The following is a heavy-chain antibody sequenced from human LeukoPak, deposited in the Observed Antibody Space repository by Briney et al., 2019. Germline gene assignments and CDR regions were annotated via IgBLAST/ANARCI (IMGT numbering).Heavy chain of an antibody. Sequence: SETLSLTCTVSGGSISSYYWSWIRQPAGKGLEWIGRIYTSGSANYNPSLKSRVTMSVDTSKNQFSLKLSSVTAADTAVYYCARVSGNYYDSSGTLDYWGQGTLVTVSS. J-gene: IGHJ4*02. D-gene: IGHD3-22*01. CDR3: ARVSGNYYDSSGTLDY. CDR1: GGSISSYY. V-gene: IGHV4-4*07. CDR2: IYTSGSA.